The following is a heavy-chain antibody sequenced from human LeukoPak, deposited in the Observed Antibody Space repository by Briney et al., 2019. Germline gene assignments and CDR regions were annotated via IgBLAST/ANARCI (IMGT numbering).Heavy chain of an antibody. J-gene: IGHJ3*02. CDR3: ARRAYNWGAFDI. Sequence: GGALRLSCAASGFTFTNYAMNWVGQAPGKGLEWVSTISPSGADTYYADSVKGRFTISRDISKNTLYLQMNSLRAEDTAVYYCARRAYNWGAFDIWGKGTMVTVSS. D-gene: IGHD5-24*01. CDR1: GFTFTNYA. V-gene: IGHV3-23*01. CDR2: ISPSGADT.